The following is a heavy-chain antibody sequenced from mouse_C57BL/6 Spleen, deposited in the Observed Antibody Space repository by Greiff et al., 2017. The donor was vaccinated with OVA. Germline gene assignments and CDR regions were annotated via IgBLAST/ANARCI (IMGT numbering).Heavy chain of an antibody. CDR1: GYSITSGYD. CDR2: IRYSGST. Sequence: EVKLMESGPGMVKPSQSLSLTCTVTGYSITSGYDWHWIRHFPGNKLECMGYIRYSGSTNYNPSLKSRTSITHDTSKNHSFLELNPVTTEDTAAYYCARGTTAWYFDVWGTGTTVTVSS. D-gene: IGHD1-2*01. V-gene: IGHV3-1*01. CDR3: ARGTTAWYFDV. J-gene: IGHJ1*03.